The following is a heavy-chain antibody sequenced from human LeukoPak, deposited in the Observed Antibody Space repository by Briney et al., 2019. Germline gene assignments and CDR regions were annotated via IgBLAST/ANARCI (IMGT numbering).Heavy chain of an antibody. Sequence: GGSLRLSRAASGFTFSSYAMSWVRQAPGKGLEWVSAISGSGGSTYYADSVKGRFTISRDNSKNTLYLQMNSLRAEDTAVYYCAKDRVLYYYDSSGYYGYWGQGTLVTVSS. CDR3: AKDRVLYYYDSSGYYGY. D-gene: IGHD3-22*01. J-gene: IGHJ4*02. CDR1: GFTFSSYA. V-gene: IGHV3-23*01. CDR2: ISGSGGST.